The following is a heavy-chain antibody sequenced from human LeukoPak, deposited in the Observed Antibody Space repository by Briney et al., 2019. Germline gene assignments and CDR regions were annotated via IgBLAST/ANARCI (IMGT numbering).Heavy chain of an antibody. CDR3: ASPPEDSSGWNFDY. V-gene: IGHV1-3*01. D-gene: IGHD6-19*01. CDR1: GYIFTNYA. CDR2: INADNGNT. J-gene: IGHJ4*02. Sequence: GASVKVSCKASGYIFTNYAIHWVRQAPGQSLEWMGWINADNGNTKYSQRFQGRVTITRDTSASTAYMELSSLRSEDTAVYYCASPPEDSSGWNFDYWGQGTLVTVSS.